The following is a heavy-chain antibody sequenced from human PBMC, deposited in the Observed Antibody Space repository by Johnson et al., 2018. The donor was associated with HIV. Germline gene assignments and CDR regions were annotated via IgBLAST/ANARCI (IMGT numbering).Heavy chain of an antibody. Sequence: QVKLVESGGGVVQPGRSLRLSCAASGFTFSSYAMHWVRQAPGKGLEWVAVISYDGSNKYYADSVKGRFTISRDNSKNTLYLQMNSLLPEDTAVYYCAKSDSGYDAFDIWGQGTMVTVSS. CDR3: AKSDSGYDAFDI. J-gene: IGHJ3*02. CDR2: ISYDGSNK. V-gene: IGHV3-30*04. D-gene: IGHD5-12*01. CDR1: GFTFSSYA.